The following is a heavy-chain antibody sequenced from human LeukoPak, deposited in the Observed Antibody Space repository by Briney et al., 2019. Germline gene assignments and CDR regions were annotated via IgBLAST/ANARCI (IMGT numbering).Heavy chain of an antibody. D-gene: IGHD1-26*01. CDR2: IKYDASST. CDR1: GFTVSNNH. J-gene: IGHJ4*02. Sequence: GGSLRLSCAVSGFTVSNNHLNWVRQAPGKGLECASRIKYDASSTSYADSVKGRFTISRDNAKNTLYLQMNSLRAEDTAVYYCARGATYAYYQDYWGQGTLVTVSS. CDR3: ARGATYAYYQDY. V-gene: IGHV3-74*01.